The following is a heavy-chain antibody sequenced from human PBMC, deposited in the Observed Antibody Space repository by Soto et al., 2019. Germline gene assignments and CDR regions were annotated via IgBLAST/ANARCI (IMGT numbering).Heavy chain of an antibody. CDR2: ISYDGSNK. Sequence: GGSLRLSCAASGFTFSSYGMHWVRQAPGKGLEWVAVISYDGSNKYYADSVKGRFTISRDNSKNTLYLQMNSLRAEDTAVYYCAKNFVVYSSSSFLDYWGQGTLVTVSS. D-gene: IGHD6-6*01. CDR1: GFTFSSYG. V-gene: IGHV3-30*18. CDR3: AKNFVVYSSSSFLDY. J-gene: IGHJ4*02.